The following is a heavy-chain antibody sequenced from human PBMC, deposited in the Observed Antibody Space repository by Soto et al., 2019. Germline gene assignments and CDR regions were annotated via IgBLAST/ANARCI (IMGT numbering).Heavy chain of an antibody. Sequence: GWSLRLSCAASGFTFSNYAMTWVRQAPGKGLEWVSGITGSGGTTDYADSVKGRFTISRDNSKNTLSLQMNSLRAEDTAVYYCATYGSGWSLGYWGQGTLVTVSS. D-gene: IGHD6-19*01. CDR3: ATYGSGWSLGY. CDR2: ITGSGGTT. J-gene: IGHJ4*02. CDR1: GFTFSNYA. V-gene: IGHV3-23*01.